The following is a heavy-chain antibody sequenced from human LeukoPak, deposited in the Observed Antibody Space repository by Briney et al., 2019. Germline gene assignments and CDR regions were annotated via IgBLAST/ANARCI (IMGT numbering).Heavy chain of an antibody. D-gene: IGHD6-13*01. CDR1: GYTFTSYD. V-gene: IGHV1-8*03. Sequence: ASVKVSCKASGYTFTSYDINCVRQATGQGLEWMGWMNPNSGNTDYAQKFQGRVTITRNTSISTAYMELSSLRSEDTAVYYCAKGEYSSSAHYYYYMDVWGKGTTVTVSS. CDR2: MNPNSGNT. CDR3: AKGEYSSSAHYYYYMDV. J-gene: IGHJ6*03.